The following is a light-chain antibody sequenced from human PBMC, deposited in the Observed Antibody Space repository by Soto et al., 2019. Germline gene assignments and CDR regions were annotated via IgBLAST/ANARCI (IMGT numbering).Light chain of an antibody. V-gene: IGLV2-11*01. J-gene: IGLJ2*01. Sequence: QSALTQPRSVSGSPGQSVTISCTGTSNDVGGYNFVSWYQQHPGKVPKLFIYDVSRRPSGVPDRFSGSKSGNTACLAISGLQAEDEADYYCSSYAGSYTLVVGGGTKLTVL. CDR1: SNDVGGYNF. CDR2: DVS. CDR3: SSYAGSYTLV.